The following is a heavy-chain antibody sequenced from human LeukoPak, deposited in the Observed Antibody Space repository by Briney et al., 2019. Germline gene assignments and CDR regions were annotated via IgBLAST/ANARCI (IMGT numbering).Heavy chain of an antibody. D-gene: IGHD5-18*01. CDR2: INQDESEK. Sequence: GGSLRLSCAASGFTFSSYWMNWVRQAPGKGLEWVASINQDESEKYYVDSVRGRFTISRDNAKNSLYLQMNSLRAEDTAVYYCARDPGYSYGILDYWGQGTLVTVSS. J-gene: IGHJ4*02. V-gene: IGHV3-7*05. CDR3: ARDPGYSYGILDY. CDR1: GFTFSSYW.